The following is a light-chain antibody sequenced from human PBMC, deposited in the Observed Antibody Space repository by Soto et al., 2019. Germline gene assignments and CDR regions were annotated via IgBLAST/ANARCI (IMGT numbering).Light chain of an antibody. J-gene: IGKJ2*01. V-gene: IGKV1-39*01. Sequence: DIQMTQSPSSLSASVGDRVTITCRASQSISSYLNWYQQKPGKAPTLLIYAASSLHSGVPSRFSGSGSGTDFTLTISSLQPEDFATYYCQQSYSTPMYTFGQGTKLEIK. CDR2: AAS. CDR3: QQSYSTPMYT. CDR1: QSISSY.